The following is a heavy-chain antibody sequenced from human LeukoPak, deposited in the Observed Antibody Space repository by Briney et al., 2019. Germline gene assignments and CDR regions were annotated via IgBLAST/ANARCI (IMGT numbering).Heavy chain of an antibody. V-gene: IGHV4-59*01. J-gene: IGHJ4*02. CDR2: IYYSGST. CDR1: GGSISSYY. Sequence: SETLSLTCTVSGGSISSYYWSWIRQPPGKGLEWIGYIYYSGSTNYNPSLKSRVTISVDTSRKQFSLKLGSVTAADTAVYYCARDSSGLGYFDYWGQGTLVTVSS. CDR3: ARDSSGLGYFDY. D-gene: IGHD6-19*01.